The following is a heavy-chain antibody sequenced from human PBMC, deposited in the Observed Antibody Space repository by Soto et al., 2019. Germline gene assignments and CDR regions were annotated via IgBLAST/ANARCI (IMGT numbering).Heavy chain of an antibody. CDR3: AKDIKGYYSSGLDY. Sequence: GGSLRLSCAASGFTFDDYAMHWVRQAPGKGLEWVSGISWNSGSIGYADSVKGRFTISRDNAKNSLYLQMNSLRAEDTALYYCAKDIKGYYSSGLDYWGQGTLVTVSS. J-gene: IGHJ4*02. CDR2: ISWNSGSI. D-gene: IGHD6-19*01. V-gene: IGHV3-9*01. CDR1: GFTFDDYA.